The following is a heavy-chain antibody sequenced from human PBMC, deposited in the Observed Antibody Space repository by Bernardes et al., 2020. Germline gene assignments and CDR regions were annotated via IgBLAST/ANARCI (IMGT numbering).Heavy chain of an antibody. CDR1: GFTLDDYG. CDR3: AKDTTSAPSYYGMDV. J-gene: IGHJ6*02. CDR2: ISWNSGSI. D-gene: IGHD2-2*01. Sequence: GGSLRLSCAASGFTLDDYGMHWVRQVPGKGLEWVSGISWNSGSIGYADSVKGRFTISRDNAKNSLYLQMNSLRAEDTALYYCAKDTTSAPSYYGMDVWGQGTTVTVSS. V-gene: IGHV3-9*01.